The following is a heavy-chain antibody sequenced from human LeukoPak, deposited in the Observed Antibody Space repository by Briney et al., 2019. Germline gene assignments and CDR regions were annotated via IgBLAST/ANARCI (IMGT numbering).Heavy chain of an antibody. CDR2: IKQDGSEK. D-gene: IGHD3-10*01. V-gene: IGHV3-7*01. Sequence: GGSLRLSCAASGFTSSSYWMSWVRQAPGKGLEWVANIKQDGSEKYYVDSVKGRFTISRDNAKNSLYLQMNSLRAEDTAVYYCARGRMVRGVTNYFDYWGQGTLVTVSS. CDR1: GFTSSSYW. J-gene: IGHJ4*02. CDR3: ARGRMVRGVTNYFDY.